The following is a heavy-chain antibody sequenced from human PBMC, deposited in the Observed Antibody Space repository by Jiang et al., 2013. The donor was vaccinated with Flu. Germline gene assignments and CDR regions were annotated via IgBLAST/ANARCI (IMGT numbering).Heavy chain of an antibody. CDR3: AKKTGSSGCH. CDR2: ISYDGSNK. Sequence: QLVESGGGVVQPGRSLRLSCAASGFTFSSYAMHWVRQAPGKGLEWVAVISYDGSNKYYADSVKGRFTISRDNSKNTLYLQMNSLRAEDTAVYYCAKKTGSSGCHWGQGTLVTVSS. D-gene: IGHD3-22*01. CDR1: GFTFSSYA. V-gene: IGHV3-30-3*02. J-gene: IGHJ4*02.